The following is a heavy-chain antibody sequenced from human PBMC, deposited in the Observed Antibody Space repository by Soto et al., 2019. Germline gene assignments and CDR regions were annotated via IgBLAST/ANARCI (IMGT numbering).Heavy chain of an antibody. J-gene: IGHJ6*02. Sequence: GGSLRLSCAASGFTFSSYGMHWVRQAPGKGLEWVAVISYDGSNKYYADSVKGRFTISRDNSKNTLYLQMNSLRAEDTAVYYCAKTVVPAAMVRPYYYYYGMDVWGQGTTVTVSS. V-gene: IGHV3-30*18. CDR3: AKTVVPAAMVRPYYYYYGMDV. D-gene: IGHD2-2*01. CDR1: GFTFSSYG. CDR2: ISYDGSNK.